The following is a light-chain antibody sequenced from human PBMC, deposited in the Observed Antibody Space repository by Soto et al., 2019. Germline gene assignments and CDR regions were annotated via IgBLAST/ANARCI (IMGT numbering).Light chain of an antibody. CDR1: QGIARW. CDR2: DVS. CDR3: QQYNSYSYT. Sequence: DIQMTQSPSTLSASVGDRVTITCRASQGIARWLAWYQQKPGKAPKLLIYDVSTLESGVPSRFSGSGSGTEFTLTIISLQPDDFATYDCQQYNSYSYTFGQGTKLEIK. J-gene: IGKJ2*01. V-gene: IGKV1-5*01.